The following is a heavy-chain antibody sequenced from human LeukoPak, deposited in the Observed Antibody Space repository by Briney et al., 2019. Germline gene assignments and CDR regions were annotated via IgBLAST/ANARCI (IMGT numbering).Heavy chain of an antibody. CDR2: FSDDEGRT. Sequence: GGSLRLSCEVSGFTFSSYWIHWVRQAPGKGLVWVSRFSDDEGRTVYADSVKGRFTISRDNSKNTPYLQMNSLRAEDTAVYYCAKSVRRPYHVTSYGMDVWGQGTTVTVSS. V-gene: IGHV3-74*01. D-gene: IGHD2-21*02. CDR1: GFTFSSYW. CDR3: AKSVRRPYHVTSYGMDV. J-gene: IGHJ6*02.